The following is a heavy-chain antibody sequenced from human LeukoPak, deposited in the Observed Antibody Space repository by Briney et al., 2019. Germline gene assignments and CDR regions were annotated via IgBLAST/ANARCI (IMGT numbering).Heavy chain of an antibody. V-gene: IGHV3-23*01. D-gene: IGHD6-13*01. CDR2: ICASGGST. CDR3: AKVISSSCGIGGY. J-gene: IGHJ4*02. Sequence: GVSLRLSCAPSGFTLSIYAMTWVRHAPGKGLEWVSSICASGGSTYYADSVKDRFTISRDNSKNTLYLQMNSLRAEDTSVYYCAKVISSSCGIGGYWGQGTLVTVSS. CDR1: GFTLSIYA.